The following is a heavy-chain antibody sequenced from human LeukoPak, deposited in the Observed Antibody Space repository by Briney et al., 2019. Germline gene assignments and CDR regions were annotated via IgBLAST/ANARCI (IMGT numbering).Heavy chain of an antibody. J-gene: IGHJ6*03. Sequence: ASLRVSCPASGYTFTAYYMHWVRQAPGHGLEWMGGIDPNSGGTNYAQKFQGRVTMTTDTSISTAYMKLSRLRSDDTAVYYCARETTTYCSGGSCYRNYMDVWGKGTTVTVSS. CDR1: GYTFTAYY. CDR3: ARETTTYCSGGSCYRNYMDV. V-gene: IGHV1-2*02. CDR2: IDPNSGGT. D-gene: IGHD2-15*01.